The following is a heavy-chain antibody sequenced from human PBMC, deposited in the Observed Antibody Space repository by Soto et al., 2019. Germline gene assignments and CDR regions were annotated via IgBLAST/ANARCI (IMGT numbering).Heavy chain of an antibody. CDR3: ARGDAYYDFNLGY. Sequence: EVQLLESGGGLVQPGGSLRLSCAASGFTFSSYAMSWVRQAPGQGLEWVSAISGSGGRTYYADSVKGRFTISRDNSKNTLYLQMNSLRAEDTAVYYCARGDAYYDFNLGYWGQGTLVTVSS. V-gene: IGHV3-23*01. J-gene: IGHJ4*02. CDR2: ISGSGGRT. CDR1: GFTFSSYA. D-gene: IGHD3-3*01.